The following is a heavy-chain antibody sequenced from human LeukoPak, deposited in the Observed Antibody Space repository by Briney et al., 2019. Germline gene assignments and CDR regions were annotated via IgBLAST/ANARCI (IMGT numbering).Heavy chain of an antibody. Sequence: GGSLRLSCAASGFVFSDYGMHWVRQAPGKGLEWVAGTWYDDSNKYYGDSVKGRFTISRDNSKDTLYLQMNSLRAEDTAVYHCAKDAGHRDLIPSDFFDYWGQGTLVTVSS. CDR2: TWYDDSNK. V-gene: IGHV3-33*06. J-gene: IGHJ4*02. D-gene: IGHD2-2*02. CDR3: AKDAGHRDLIPSDFFDY. CDR1: GFVFSDYG.